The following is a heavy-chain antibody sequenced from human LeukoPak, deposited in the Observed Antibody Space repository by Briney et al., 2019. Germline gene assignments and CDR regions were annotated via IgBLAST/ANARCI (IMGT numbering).Heavy chain of an antibody. D-gene: IGHD4-23*01. CDR2: ISGSGNT. Sequence: SETLSLTCTVSGGSISKSTYNCGWIRQPPGKGLEWIGTISGSGNTYSSPSLRSRVTISVDTSKNQFSLKLTSVTAADTGVYYCARQGDGGRAYDHWGQGTQVTVSS. V-gene: IGHV4-39*01. CDR1: GGSISKSTYN. CDR3: ARQGDGGRAYDH. J-gene: IGHJ4*02.